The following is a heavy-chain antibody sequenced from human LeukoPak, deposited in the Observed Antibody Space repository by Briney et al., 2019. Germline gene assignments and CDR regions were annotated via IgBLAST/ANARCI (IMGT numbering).Heavy chain of an antibody. CDR1: GGSISGYF. J-gene: IGHJ4*02. CDR3: ARGPLRYCSGGSCPKFSNFDY. CDR2: IYSSGSN. V-gene: IGHV4-4*07. D-gene: IGHD2-15*01. Sequence: PSETLSLTCTVSGGSISGYFWTWIRQPAGKGLEWIGRIYSSGSNNYNPSLKSRVTMSLDTSKNHFSLNLSSVTAADTAVYYCARGPLRYCSGGSCPKFSNFDYWGQGTLVTVSS.